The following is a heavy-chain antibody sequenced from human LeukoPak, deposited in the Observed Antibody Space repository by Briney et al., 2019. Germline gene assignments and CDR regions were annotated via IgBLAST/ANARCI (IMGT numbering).Heavy chain of an antibody. D-gene: IGHD5-12*01. CDR2: ISSSSSSYI. CDR1: GFTFSSYS. V-gene: IGHV3-21*01. J-gene: IGHJ4*02. CDR3: ARDPLPSRRRDGYTQG. Sequence: KSGGSLRLSCAASGFTFSSYSMNWVRQAPGKGLEWVSSISSSSSSYIYYADSVKGRFTISRDNAKNSLYLQMNSLRAEDTAVYYCARDPLPSRRRDGYTQGWGQGTLVTVSS.